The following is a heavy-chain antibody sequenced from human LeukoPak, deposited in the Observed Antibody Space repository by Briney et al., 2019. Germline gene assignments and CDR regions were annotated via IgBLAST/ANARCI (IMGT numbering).Heavy chain of an antibody. D-gene: IGHD5-12*01. CDR3: TRDTSGYDSVDFDY. V-gene: IGHV3-49*04. J-gene: IGHJ4*02. Sequence: PGRSLRLSCTASGFTFGDYAMSWVRQAPGKGLEWVGFIRSKAYGGTTEYAASVKGRFTISRDDSKSIAYLQMNSLKTEDTAVYYCTRDTSGYDSVDFDYWGQGTLVTVSS. CDR1: GFTFGDYA. CDR2: IRSKAYGGTT.